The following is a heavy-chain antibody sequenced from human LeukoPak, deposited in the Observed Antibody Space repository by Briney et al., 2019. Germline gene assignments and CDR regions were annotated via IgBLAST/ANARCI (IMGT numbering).Heavy chain of an antibody. Sequence: PGGSLRLSCAASGFIFSSYAMSWVRQAPGKGLEWVSIISGSLGVTNYGDSVKGRFTISRDNSKNTLYLQMNSLRAEDTAVYYCAPDLRGAAWSLDYWGLGTLVTVSS. CDR3: APDLRGAAWSLDY. J-gene: IGHJ4*02. CDR1: GFIFSSYA. D-gene: IGHD2-15*01. CDR2: ISGSLGVT. V-gene: IGHV3-23*01.